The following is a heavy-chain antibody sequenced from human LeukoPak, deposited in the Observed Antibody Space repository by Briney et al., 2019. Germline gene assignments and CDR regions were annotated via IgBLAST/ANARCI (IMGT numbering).Heavy chain of an antibody. D-gene: IGHD3/OR15-3a*01. CDR3: ARQTGSGLFILP. Sequence: SETLSLTCTVSGVSISSSNSYWGRIRQPPGKGLEWIGSIYYSGNTYCNASLKSQVSISIDTSKNQFSLRLTSVTAADTAVYYCARQTGSGLFILPGGQGTLVTVSS. CDR1: GVSISSSNSY. J-gene: IGHJ4*02. V-gene: IGHV4-39*01. CDR2: IYYSGNT.